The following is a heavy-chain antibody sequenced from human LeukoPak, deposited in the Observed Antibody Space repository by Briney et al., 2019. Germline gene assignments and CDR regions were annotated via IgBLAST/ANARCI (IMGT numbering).Heavy chain of an antibody. CDR2: ISSTSSTI. D-gene: IGHD3-22*01. CDR1: GFTFSSYS. V-gene: IGHV3-48*01. J-gene: IGHJ4*02. Sequence: GGSPRLSCAASGFTFSSYSVNWVRQAPGKGLEWVSYISSTSSTIYYADSVKGRFTISRDNAKNSLYLQMNSLRAEDTAVYYCARVGLYYYDSSGHFDYWGQGTLVTVSS. CDR3: ARVGLYYYDSSGHFDY.